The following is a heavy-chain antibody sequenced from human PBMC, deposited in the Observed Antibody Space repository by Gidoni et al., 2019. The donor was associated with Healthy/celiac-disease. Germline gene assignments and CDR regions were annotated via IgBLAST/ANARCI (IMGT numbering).Heavy chain of an antibody. Sequence: QLQLQESGPGLVKPSETLSLTCTVSGGSISSSSYYWGWIRQPPGKGLEWIGSIYYSGSTYYNPSLKSRVTISVDTSKNQFSLKLSSVTAADTAVYYCARHDTYYYDSSGYPPAQFDYWGQGTLVTVSS. CDR2: IYYSGST. J-gene: IGHJ4*02. CDR1: GGSISSSSYY. V-gene: IGHV4-39*01. CDR3: ARHDTYYYDSSGYPPAQFDY. D-gene: IGHD3-22*01.